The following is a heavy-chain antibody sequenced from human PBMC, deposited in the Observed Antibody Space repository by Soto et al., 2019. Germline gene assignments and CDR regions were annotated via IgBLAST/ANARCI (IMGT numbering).Heavy chain of an antibody. CDR2: IYYSGST. V-gene: IGHV4-61*01. CDR1: GCSVSSGSYY. J-gene: IGHJ4*02. D-gene: IGHD3-22*01. CDR3: ARVGFYYDVYFDY. Sequence: SETLSLTCTFSGCSVSSGSYYWSWIRQPPGKGLEWIGYIYYSGSTNYNPSLKSRVTISVDTSKNQFSLKLSSVTAADTAVYYCARVGFYYDVYFDYWGQGTLVTVSS.